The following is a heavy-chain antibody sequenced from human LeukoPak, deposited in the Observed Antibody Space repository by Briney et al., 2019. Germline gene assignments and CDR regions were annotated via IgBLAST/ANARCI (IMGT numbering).Heavy chain of an antibody. CDR1: GFTFSSYW. CDR2: INSDGSST. V-gene: IGHV3-74*01. Sequence: GGSLRLSCAASGFTFSSYWMHWVRQAPGKGLVWVSRINSDGSSTSYADSVKGRFTISRDNAKNTLYLQMNSLRAEDTAVYYCARVSGSYYYYYYGMDVWGQGTTVTVYS. J-gene: IGHJ6*02. CDR3: ARVSGSYYYYYYGMDV. D-gene: IGHD1-26*01.